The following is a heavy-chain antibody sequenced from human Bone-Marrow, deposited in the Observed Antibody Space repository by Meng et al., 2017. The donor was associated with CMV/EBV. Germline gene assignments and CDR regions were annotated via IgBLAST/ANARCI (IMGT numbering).Heavy chain of an antibody. V-gene: IGHV3-9*01. Sequence: SLKISCAASGFTFDDYAMHWVRQAPGKGLEWVSGISWNSGSIGYADSVKGRFTISRDNSKNTLYLQMNSLRAEDTAVYYCAKLPPKRLLSHFDYWGQGTLVTVSS. CDR1: GFTFDDYA. D-gene: IGHD2-2*01. J-gene: IGHJ4*02. CDR3: AKLPPKRLLSHFDY. CDR2: ISWNSGSI.